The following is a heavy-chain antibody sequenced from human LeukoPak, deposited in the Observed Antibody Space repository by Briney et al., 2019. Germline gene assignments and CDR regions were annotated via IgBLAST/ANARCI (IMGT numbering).Heavy chain of an antibody. CDR3: AKADTTYYGSGLTSFDY. Sequence: GGSLRLSCAASGFTFSSYAMHWVRQAPGKGLEWVAVISYDGSNKYYADSVKGRFTISRDNSKNTLYLQMNSLRAEDTALYYCAKADTTYYGSGLTSFDYWGQGTLVTVSS. CDR1: GFTFSSYA. D-gene: IGHD3-10*01. V-gene: IGHV3-30*04. CDR2: ISYDGSNK. J-gene: IGHJ4*02.